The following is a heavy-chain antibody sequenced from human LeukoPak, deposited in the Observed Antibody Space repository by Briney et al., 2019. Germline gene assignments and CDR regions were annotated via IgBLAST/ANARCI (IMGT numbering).Heavy chain of an antibody. CDR1: GGSISSYY. Sequence: SETLSLTCTVSGGSISSYYWSWIRQPPGKGLEWIGYIYYSGSTNYNPSLKSRVTISVDTSKNQFSLKLSSVTAADTAVYYCARDSYCTNGVCHDYYYYGMDVWGQGTTVTVSS. CDR2: IYYSGST. V-gene: IGHV4-59*01. D-gene: IGHD2-8*01. CDR3: ARDSYCTNGVCHDYYYYGMDV. J-gene: IGHJ6*02.